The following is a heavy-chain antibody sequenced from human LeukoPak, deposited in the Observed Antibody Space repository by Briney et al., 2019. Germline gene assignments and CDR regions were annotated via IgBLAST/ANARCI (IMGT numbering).Heavy chain of an antibody. CDR1: GGSISSYY. J-gene: IGHJ4*02. V-gene: IGHV4-59*01. Sequence: SETVSLTCTVSGGSISSYYWSWIRQPPGKGLEWIGYIYYSGSTNYNPSLKSRVTISVDTSKNQFSLKLSSVTAADTAVYYCTRDSSHGSGSYNYWGQGTLVTLSS. CDR3: TRDSSHGSGSYNY. CDR2: IYYSGST. D-gene: IGHD3-10*01.